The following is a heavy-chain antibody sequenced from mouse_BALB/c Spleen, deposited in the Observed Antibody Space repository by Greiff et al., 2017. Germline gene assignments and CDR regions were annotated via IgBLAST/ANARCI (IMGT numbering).Heavy chain of an antibody. CDR2: IDPANGNT. J-gene: IGHJ1*01. V-gene: IGHV14-3*02. D-gene: IGHD2-4*01. Sequence: EVQLQQSGAELVKPGASVKLSCTASGFNIKDTYMHWVKQRPEQGLEWIGRIDPANGNTKYDPKFQGKATITADTSSNTAYLQLSSLTSEDTAVYYCASTYDYDWYFDVWGAGTTVTVSS. CDR3: ASTYDYDWYFDV. CDR1: GFNIKDTY.